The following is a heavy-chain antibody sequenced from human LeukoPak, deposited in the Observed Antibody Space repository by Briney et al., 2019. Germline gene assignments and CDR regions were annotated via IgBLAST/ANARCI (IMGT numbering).Heavy chain of an antibody. V-gene: IGHV1-18*01. CDR2: ISAYNGNT. J-gene: IGHJ4*02. CDR1: GYTFTSYG. Sequence: GASVKVSCKASGYTFTSYGISWVRQAPGQGLEWMGWISAYNGNTNYAQKLQGRVTMTTDTSTSTAYMELRSLRSDDTAVYYCARVRGYYDGSGYSHFDYWGQGTLVTVSS. CDR3: ARVRGYYDGSGYSHFDY. D-gene: IGHD3-22*01.